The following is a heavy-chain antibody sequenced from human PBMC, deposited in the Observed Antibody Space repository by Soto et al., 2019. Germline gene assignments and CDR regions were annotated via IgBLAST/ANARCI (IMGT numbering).Heavy chain of an antibody. CDR1: GGTFSSYA. D-gene: IGHD2-2*03. CDR2: FLPIFGTA. CDR3: AGAGYCISTSCYCCDY. Sequence: QVQLVQSGAEVKKPGSSVKVSCKASGGTFSSYAISWVRQAPGQGLEWMGGFLPIFGTANYAQKFQGRVTITADESTSTDDMELGSLSFEDRAVYYCAGAGYCISTSCYCCDYGGQGTLVTVSS. J-gene: IGHJ4*02. V-gene: IGHV1-69*12.